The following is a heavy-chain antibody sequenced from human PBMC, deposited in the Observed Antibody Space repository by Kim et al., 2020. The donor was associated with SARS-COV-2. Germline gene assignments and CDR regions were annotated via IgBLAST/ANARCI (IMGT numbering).Heavy chain of an antibody. D-gene: IGHD6-19*01. CDR3: TRQGVGYSSGWYDD. Sequence: AASVKVSFTISRDDSKNPAYLQMNSLKTEDTAVYYCTRQGVGYSSGWYDDWGQGTLVTVSS. V-gene: IGHV3-73*01. J-gene: IGHJ5*02.